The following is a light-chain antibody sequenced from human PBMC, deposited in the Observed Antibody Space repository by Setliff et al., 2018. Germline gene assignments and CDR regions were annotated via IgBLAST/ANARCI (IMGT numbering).Light chain of an antibody. J-gene: IGLJ1*01. CDR3: CSYTDSSDLEV. CDR2: EVD. Sequence: QSVLTQPASVSGPPGQSITISCTGSSSDVGAYNYVSWCQQHPGKAPKLIILEVDKRPSGVPDRFSGSKSGNTASLTVSGLQPEDEADYYCCSYTDSSDLEVFGSGTKGTVL. CDR1: SSDVGAYNY. V-gene: IGLV2-14*01.